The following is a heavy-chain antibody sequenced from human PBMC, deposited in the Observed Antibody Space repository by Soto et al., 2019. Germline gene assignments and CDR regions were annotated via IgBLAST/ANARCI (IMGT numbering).Heavy chain of an antibody. CDR2: ISYDGNNK. CDR1: GFTFSSYV. D-gene: IGHD2-15*01. V-gene: IGHV3-30-3*01. Sequence: QVQLVESGGGVVQPGRSLRLSCAASGFTFSSYVMYWVRQAPGKGLEWVAVISYDGNNKYYADSVKGRFTISRDNSKNTLYLQMNRLRAEDTAEYYCARAGCDGGSCYTLVGLRYGMDVWGQGTTVTVSS. J-gene: IGHJ6*02. CDR3: ARAGCDGGSCYTLVGLRYGMDV.